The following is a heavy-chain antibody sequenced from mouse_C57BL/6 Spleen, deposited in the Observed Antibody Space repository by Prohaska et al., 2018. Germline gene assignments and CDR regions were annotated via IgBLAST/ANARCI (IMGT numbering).Heavy chain of an antibody. CDR1: GFSFNTYA. CDR3: VRQDSSGYVGYAMDY. D-gene: IGHD3-2*02. J-gene: IGHJ4*01. CDR2: IRSKSNNEAT. Sequence: EVQLVESGGGLVQPKGSLKLSCAASGFSFNTYAMNWVRQAPGKGLEWVARIRSKSNNEATYYADSVKDRFTISRDDSESMLYLQMNNLKTEDTAMYYCVRQDSSGYVGYAMDYWGQGTSVTVSS. V-gene: IGHV10-1*01.